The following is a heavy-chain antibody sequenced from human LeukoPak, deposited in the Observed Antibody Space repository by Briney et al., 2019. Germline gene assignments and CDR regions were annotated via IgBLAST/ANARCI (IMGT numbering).Heavy chain of an antibody. V-gene: IGHV1-18*01. D-gene: IGHD6-19*01. Sequence: ASVKVSCKASGYTFTSYAISWVRQAPGQGLEWMGWISAYNGNTNYAQKFQGRVTMTIETSTSTVYMELRSLRSDDTAVYYCAKLYSSGWPLECVDVWGQGTTVTVSS. CDR3: AKLYSSGWPLECVDV. J-gene: IGHJ6*02. CDR1: GYTFTSYA. CDR2: ISAYNGNT.